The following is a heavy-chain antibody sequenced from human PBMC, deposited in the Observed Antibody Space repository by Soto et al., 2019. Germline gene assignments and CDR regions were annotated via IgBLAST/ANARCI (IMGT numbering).Heavy chain of an antibody. CDR1: GFTFSSYD. J-gene: IGHJ3*02. CDR2: IGTAGDT. V-gene: IGHV3-13*01. Sequence: EVQLVESGGGLVQPGGSLRLSCAASGFTFSSYDMHWVRQATGKGLEWVSAIGTAGDTYYPGSVKGRFTSARENAKNSLYLQMNSLRAEDTAVYYCATNYYDSSGGALDIWGQGTMVTVSS. D-gene: IGHD3-22*01. CDR3: ATNYYDSSGGALDI.